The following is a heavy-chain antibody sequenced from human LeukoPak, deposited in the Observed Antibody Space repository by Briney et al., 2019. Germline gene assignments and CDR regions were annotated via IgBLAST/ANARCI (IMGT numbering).Heavy chain of an antibody. D-gene: IGHD3-22*01. Sequence: GGSLRLSCAASGFTFSSYGMTWVRQAPGKGLEWVSYISSSSSTIYYADSVKGRFTISRDNSKNTLYLQMNSLRAEDTAVYYCAKHMGYYYDSSGTGDYWGQGTLVTVSS. CDR1: GFTFSSYG. CDR3: AKHMGYYYDSSGTGDY. J-gene: IGHJ4*02. V-gene: IGHV3-48*01. CDR2: ISSSSSTI.